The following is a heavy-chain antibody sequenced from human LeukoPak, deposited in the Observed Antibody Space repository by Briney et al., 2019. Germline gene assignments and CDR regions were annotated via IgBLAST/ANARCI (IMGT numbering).Heavy chain of an antibody. J-gene: IGHJ6*03. Sequence: GGSLRLSCAASGFTFSNHAMSWVRQAPGKGLEGVSGISSSGSSTFFADHVKGRFTISRDNAKNSLYLQINTLQAEDTAVYYCARRSPGSSSLFFYYMDVWGKGTTVTVSS. V-gene: IGHV3-23*01. CDR3: ARRSPGSSSLFFYYMDV. D-gene: IGHD1-26*01. CDR1: GFTFSNHA. CDR2: ISSSGSST.